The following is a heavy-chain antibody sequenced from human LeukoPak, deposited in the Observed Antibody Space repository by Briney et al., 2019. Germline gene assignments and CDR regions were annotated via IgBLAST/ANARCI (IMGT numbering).Heavy chain of an antibody. CDR2: ISYDGSNK. CDR1: GFTFSSYG. D-gene: IGHD5-24*01. J-gene: IGHJ4*02. CDR3: AKGGDVQTPGWLQIREYYFDY. Sequence: PGGSLRLSCAASGFTFSSYGMHWVRQAPGKGLEWVAVISYDGSNKYYADSVKGRFTISRDNSKNTLYLQMNSLRAEDTAVYYCAKGGDVQTPGWLQIREYYFDYWGQGTLVTVSS. V-gene: IGHV3-30*18.